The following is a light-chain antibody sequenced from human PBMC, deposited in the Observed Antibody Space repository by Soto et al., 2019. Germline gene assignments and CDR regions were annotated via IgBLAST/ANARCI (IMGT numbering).Light chain of an antibody. V-gene: IGLV2-8*01. CDR3: SSYVGSNNYV. J-gene: IGLJ1*01. Sequence: QSVLTQPPSASGSPGQSVTISCIGTSSDVGRYNYVSWYQHHPGKAPKLIIYEVTKRPSGVPARFSGSKSANTASLTVSGLQADDEADYYCSSYVGSNNYVFGTGTKLTVL. CDR1: SSDVGRYNY. CDR2: EVT.